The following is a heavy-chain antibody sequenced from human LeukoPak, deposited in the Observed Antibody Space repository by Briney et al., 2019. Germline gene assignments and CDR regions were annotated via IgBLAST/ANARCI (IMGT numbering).Heavy chain of an antibody. CDR3: ARERITMVRGVNHTGNFDY. D-gene: IGHD3-10*01. V-gene: IGHV1-2*06. CDR1: GYTFTGYY. CDR2: INPNSGGT. J-gene: IGHJ4*02. Sequence: ASVKVSCKASGYTFTGYYMHWVRQAPGQGLEWMGRINPNSGGTNYAQKFQGRVTMTRDTSISTAYMELSRLRSDDTAVYYCARERITMVRGVNHTGNFDYWGQGTLVTVSS.